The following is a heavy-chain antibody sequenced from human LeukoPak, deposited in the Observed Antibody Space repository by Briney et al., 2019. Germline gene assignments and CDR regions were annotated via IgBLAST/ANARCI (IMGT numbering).Heavy chain of an antibody. CDR1: GGSISSYY. Sequence: SETLSLTCTVSGGSISSYYWGWSRQPPGKGLEWIGYIYYSGSTNYNPSLKSRVTISVDTSKNQFSLRLSSVTAADTAVYYCARGPIWTAAAVRGNYYYMDVWGKGTTVTVSS. V-gene: IGHV4-59*01. CDR2: IYYSGST. CDR3: ARGPIWTAAAVRGNYYYMDV. J-gene: IGHJ6*03. D-gene: IGHD6-13*01.